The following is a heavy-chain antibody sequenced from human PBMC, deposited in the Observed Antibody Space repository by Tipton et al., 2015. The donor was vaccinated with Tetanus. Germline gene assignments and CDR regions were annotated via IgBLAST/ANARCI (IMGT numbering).Heavy chain of an antibody. V-gene: IGHV1-8*02. Sequence: QLVQSGAEVKEPGSSMKVSCKASGGTFKSYAIFWVRQASGQGLEWLGWMNPRGGTIGSAQKFQGRFTMTRDNSVNTAYMELTRLRSEDTAVYYCARGVEFAHYGMDVWGQGTTVTVSS. CDR2: MNPRGGTI. J-gene: IGHJ6*02. D-gene: IGHD3-10*01. CDR1: GGTFKSYA. CDR3: ARGVEFAHYGMDV.